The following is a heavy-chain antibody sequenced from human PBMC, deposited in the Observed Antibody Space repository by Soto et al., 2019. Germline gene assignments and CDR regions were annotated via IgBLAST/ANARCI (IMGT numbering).Heavy chain of an antibody. CDR2: IDDSGKV. CDR1: GGSISGSPYH. V-gene: IGHV4-39*02. J-gene: IGHJ4*02. Sequence: SETLSLTCTVSGGSISGSPYHWGWIRQPPGKGLEWIGSIDDSGKVYYNPSLTGRATLLVDTSKNRFSLNLNSVTAADTAVYYCAIPPPIEVAGPDYWGQGTLVTVFS. D-gene: IGHD6-19*01. CDR3: AIPPPIEVAGPDY.